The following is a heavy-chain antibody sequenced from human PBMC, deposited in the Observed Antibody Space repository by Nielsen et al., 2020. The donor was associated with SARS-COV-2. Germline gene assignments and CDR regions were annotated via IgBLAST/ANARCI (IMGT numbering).Heavy chain of an antibody. CDR3: AKDSSAWGLVTGFDY. CDR2: ISWNSGSI. V-gene: IGHV3-9*01. Sequence: SLKISCAASGFTFDDYAMHWVRQAPGKGLEWVSGISWNSGSIGYADSVKGRFTISRDNAKNSLYLQMNSLRAEDTALYYCAKDSSAWGLVTGFDYWGQGTLVTVSS. CDR1: GFTFDDYA. J-gene: IGHJ4*02. D-gene: IGHD6-19*01.